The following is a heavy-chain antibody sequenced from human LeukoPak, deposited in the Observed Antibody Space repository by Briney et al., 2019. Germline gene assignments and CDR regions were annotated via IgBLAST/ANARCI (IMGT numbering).Heavy chain of an antibody. Sequence: GESLEISCKGSGYSFTSYWICWVRPMPGKGLEWMGIIYPGDSDTRYSPSFQGQVTISADKSISTAYLQWSSLKASDTAMYYCARLAVAGESDAFDIWGQGTMVTVSS. V-gene: IGHV5-51*01. CDR1: GYSFTSYW. CDR2: IYPGDSDT. CDR3: ARLAVAGESDAFDI. J-gene: IGHJ3*02. D-gene: IGHD6-19*01.